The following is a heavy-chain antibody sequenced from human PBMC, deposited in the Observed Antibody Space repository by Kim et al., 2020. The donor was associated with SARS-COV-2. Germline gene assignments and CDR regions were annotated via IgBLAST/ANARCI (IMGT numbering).Heavy chain of an antibody. D-gene: IGHD3-10*01. J-gene: IGHJ4*02. Sequence: YSQKFQGRVNITRDTSASTAYMELSSLRSEDTAVYYCAREVLWDLYYFDYWGQGTLVTVSS. V-gene: IGHV1-3*01. CDR3: AREVLWDLYYFDY.